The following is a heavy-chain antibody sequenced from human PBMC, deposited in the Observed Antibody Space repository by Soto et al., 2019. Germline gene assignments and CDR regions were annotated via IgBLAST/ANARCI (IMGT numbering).Heavy chain of an antibody. D-gene: IGHD2-15*01. Sequence: GGSLRLSCAASAFTFSDYYMGWIRQAPGKGLEWLSYISGNGNTIYYADSVKGRFTVSRDNAKNLLYLQMNSLRAEDTAVYYCAASAVVDALDWGQGVLVTVSS. J-gene: IGHJ4*02. CDR3: AASAVVDALD. CDR1: AFTFSDYY. V-gene: IGHV3-11*01. CDR2: ISGNGNTI.